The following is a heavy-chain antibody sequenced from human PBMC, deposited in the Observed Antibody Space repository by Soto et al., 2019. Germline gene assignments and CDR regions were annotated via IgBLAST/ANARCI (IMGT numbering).Heavy chain of an antibody. D-gene: IGHD3-10*01. Sequence: QVQLVQSGAEVKKPGASVKVSCTASGFTFTTYGFTWVRQAPGQGLEWMGWISAYNGNTNYAQKFQGRVTMTTDTSTSTVYLELRSLTSDDPAVYYCARGGRDGMDVWGQGTTVTLSS. CDR3: ARGGRDGMDV. J-gene: IGHJ6*02. V-gene: IGHV1-18*01. CDR2: ISAYNGNT. CDR1: GFTFTTYG.